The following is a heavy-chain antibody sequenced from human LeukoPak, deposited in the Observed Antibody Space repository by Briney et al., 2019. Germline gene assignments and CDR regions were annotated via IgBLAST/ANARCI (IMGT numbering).Heavy chain of an antibody. V-gene: IGHV3-21*01. J-gene: IGHJ1*01. CDR1: GFTFSSYS. CDR2: ISSSSSYI. Sequence: PGGSLRLSCAASGFTFSSYSVNWVRQAPGKGLEWVSSISSSSSYIYYADSVKGRFTISRDNAKNTLYLQVNSLRVEDTAVYYCASPQSGDYGALYFQHWGPGTLVTVSS. CDR3: ASPQSGDYGALYFQH. D-gene: IGHD4-17*01.